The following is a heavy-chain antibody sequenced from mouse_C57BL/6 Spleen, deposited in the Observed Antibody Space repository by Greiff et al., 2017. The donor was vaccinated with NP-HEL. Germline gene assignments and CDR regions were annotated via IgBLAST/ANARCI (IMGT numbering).Heavy chain of an antibody. CDR3: ARNLLSSYYYGSSYWYFDV. CDR2: IWTGGGT. V-gene: IGHV2-9-1*01. Sequence: VQLQQSGPGLVAPSQSLSITCTVSGFSLTSYAISWVRQPPGKGLEWLGVIWTGGGTNYNSALKSRLSISKDNSKSQVFLKMNSLQTDDTARYYCARNLLSSYYYGSSYWYFDVWGTGTTVTVSS. D-gene: IGHD1-1*01. CDR1: GFSLTSYA. J-gene: IGHJ1*03.